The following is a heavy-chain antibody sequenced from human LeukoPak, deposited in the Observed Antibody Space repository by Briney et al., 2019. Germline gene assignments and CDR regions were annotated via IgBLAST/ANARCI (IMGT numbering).Heavy chain of an antibody. CDR1: GRSISGYY. V-gene: IGHV4-4*07. CDR2: IYTSGST. CDR3: ARASPTTNKGAYGWFGP. J-gene: IGHJ5*02. Sequence: SETLSLTCTVSGRSISGYYLSWIRQPAGKGLEWIGRIYTSGSTNYNPSLKSGVTMSVDTSKNQFSLKLSSVTAADTAVYYCARASPTTNKGAYGWFGPWGQGTLVTVSS. D-gene: IGHD1-14*01.